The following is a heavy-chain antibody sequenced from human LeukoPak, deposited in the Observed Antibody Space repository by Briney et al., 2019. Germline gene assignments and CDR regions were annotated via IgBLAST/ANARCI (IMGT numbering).Heavy chain of an antibody. CDR3: ARGPSIMITFGGVIAAELDY. J-gene: IGHJ4*02. D-gene: IGHD3-16*02. Sequence: GGSLRLSCAASGFTFSSYWMHWVRQAPGKGLVWVSRINSDGSSTSYADSVKGRSTISRDNAKNTLYLQMNSLRAEDTAVYYCARGPSIMITFGGVIAAELDYWGQGTLVTVSS. V-gene: IGHV3-74*01. CDR2: INSDGSST. CDR1: GFTFSSYW.